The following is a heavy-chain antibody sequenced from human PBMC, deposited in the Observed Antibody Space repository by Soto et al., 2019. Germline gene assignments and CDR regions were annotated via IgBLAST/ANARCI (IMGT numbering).Heavy chain of an antibody. CDR1: GFTFSTHA. CDR2: FSGSGGNI. CDR3: ASSGKALTGYGYEPYYYGMDV. Sequence: GGSLRLSCVASGFTFSTHAMSWVRQAPGKGLEWVSTFSGSGGNIYYAESVKGRLTISRDTSASTAYMELSSLRSEDTAVYYCASSGKALTGYGYEPYYYGMDVWGQGTTVTVSS. J-gene: IGHJ6*02. D-gene: IGHD5-18*01. V-gene: IGHV3-23*01.